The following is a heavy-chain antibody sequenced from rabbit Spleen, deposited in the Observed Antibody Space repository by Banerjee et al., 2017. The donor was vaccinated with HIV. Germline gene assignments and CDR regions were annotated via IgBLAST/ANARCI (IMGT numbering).Heavy chain of an antibody. Sequence: QLTETGGGLVQPGGSLTLSCKASGIDFTNYYISWVRQAPGKGLEWIGIIYAAKGSTDYASWVNGRFTISSDNAQSTVDLKMTGLTAADTATYFCAREVGVGRAFYFGLWGPGTLVTVS. D-gene: IGHD4-2*01. CDR3: AREVGVGRAFYFGL. J-gene: IGHJ4*01. CDR1: GIDFTNYY. CDR2: IYAAKGST. V-gene: IGHV1S7*01.